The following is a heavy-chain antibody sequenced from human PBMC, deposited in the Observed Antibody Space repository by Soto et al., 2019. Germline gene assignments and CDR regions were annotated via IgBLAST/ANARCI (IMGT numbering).Heavy chain of an antibody. CDR3: ARSRSGYYYYYFDY. D-gene: IGHD3-22*01. CDR2: IDWDDDK. V-gene: IGHV2-70*11. J-gene: IGHJ4*02. Sequence: SGPTLVNPTQTLTLTCTFSGSSLSTSGMCVSWIRQPPGKALEWLARIDWDDDKYYSTSLKTRLTISKDTSKNQVVLTMTNMDPVDTATYYCARSRSGYYYYYFDYWGQGTLVTVSS. CDR1: GSSLSTSGMC.